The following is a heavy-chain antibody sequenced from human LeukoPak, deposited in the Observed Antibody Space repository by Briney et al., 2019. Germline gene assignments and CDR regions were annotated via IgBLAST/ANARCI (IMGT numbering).Heavy chain of an antibody. J-gene: IGHJ4*02. CDR1: GGSISSGGYY. CDR3: ARYYYGSGSYYIWD. CDR2: IYYSGST. D-gene: IGHD3-10*01. Sequence: PSKTLSLTCTVSGGSISSGGYYWSWIRQHPGKGLEWIGYIYYSGSTYYNPSLKSRVTISVDTSKNQFSLKLSSVTAADTAVYYCARYYYGSGSYYIWDWGQGTLVTVSS. V-gene: IGHV4-31*03.